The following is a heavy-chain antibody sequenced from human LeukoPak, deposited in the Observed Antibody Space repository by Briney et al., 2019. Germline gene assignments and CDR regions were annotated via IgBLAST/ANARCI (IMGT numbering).Heavy chain of an antibody. Sequence: SETLSLTCTVSGGSISSGSYSWSWIRQPAGKGLEWIGRIYTSGSTNYNPSLKSRVTISVDTSKKQFSLKLSSVTAADTAVYYCARGVSSGYYSFDYWGQGTLVTVSS. V-gene: IGHV4-61*02. J-gene: IGHJ4*02. D-gene: IGHD3-22*01. CDR3: ARGVSSGYYSFDY. CDR1: GGSISSGSYS. CDR2: IYTSGST.